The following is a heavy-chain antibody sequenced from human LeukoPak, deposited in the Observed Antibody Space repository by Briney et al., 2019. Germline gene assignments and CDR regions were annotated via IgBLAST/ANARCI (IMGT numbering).Heavy chain of an antibody. Sequence: GASVKVSCKASGYTFTDYYVDWVRQAPGQGLEWMGWINPNSGGTNYAQKFQSTVTMTRDTSISTAYMELTRLRSDDTAVYYCARDSGEVPDYWGQGTLVTVSS. CDR3: ARDSGEVPDY. V-gene: IGHV1-2*02. D-gene: IGHD3-10*01. CDR1: GYTFTDYY. CDR2: INPNSGGT. J-gene: IGHJ4*02.